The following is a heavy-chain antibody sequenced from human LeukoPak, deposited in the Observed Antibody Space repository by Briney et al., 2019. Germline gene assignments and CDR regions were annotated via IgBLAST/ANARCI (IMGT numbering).Heavy chain of an antibody. V-gene: IGHV4-39*01. Sequence: PSETLSLTCAVSGGSLSSSTYYWGWIRQSPGKGLEWIGNIYYSGSTYYNPSLKSRVTISVDTSKNQFSLKLSSVTAADTATYYCARQVGGSSGWYAARDFDYWGQGNLVTVSS. J-gene: IGHJ4*02. CDR1: GGSLSSSTYY. CDR3: ARQVGGSSGWYAARDFDY. D-gene: IGHD6-19*01. CDR2: IYYSGST.